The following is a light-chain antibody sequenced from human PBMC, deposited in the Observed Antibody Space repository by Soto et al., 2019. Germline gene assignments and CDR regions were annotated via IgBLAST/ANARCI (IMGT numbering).Light chain of an antibody. CDR3: QSYDSSHWV. J-gene: IGLJ3*02. Sequence: QSVLTQPPSVSGAPGQRATISCTGSSSNIGAGYDVHWYQQLPGTAPKLLIYGNSNRPSGVPDRFSGSKSGTSASLAITGLQAEDEADYYCQSYDSSHWVFGGGTKLTVL. CDR2: GNS. V-gene: IGLV1-40*01. CDR1: SSNIGAGYD.